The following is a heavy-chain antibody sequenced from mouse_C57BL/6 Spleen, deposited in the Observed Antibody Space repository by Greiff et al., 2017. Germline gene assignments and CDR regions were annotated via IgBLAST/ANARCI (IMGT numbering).Heavy chain of an antibody. V-gene: IGHV1-64*01. Sequence: QVQLQQPGAELVKPGASVKLSCKASGYTFTSYWMHWVKQRPGQGLEWIGMIHPNSGSTNYNEKFKSKATLTVDKSSSTAYMQLSSLTSEDSAVYDCARAELGPYYYAMDYWGQGTSVTVSS. D-gene: IGHD1-3*01. CDR1: GYTFTSYW. J-gene: IGHJ4*01. CDR3: ARAELGPYYYAMDY. CDR2: IHPNSGST.